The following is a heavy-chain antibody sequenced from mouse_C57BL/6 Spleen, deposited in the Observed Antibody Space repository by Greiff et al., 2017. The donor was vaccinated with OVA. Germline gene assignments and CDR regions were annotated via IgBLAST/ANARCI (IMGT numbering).Heavy chain of an antibody. CDR3: ARWYAYAMDY. V-gene: IGHV1-59*01. CDR1: GYTFTSYW. Sequence: QVQLQQSGAELVRPGPSVKLSCKASGYTFTSYWMHWVKQRPGQGLEWIGVIDPSDSYTNYNQKFKGKATLTVDTSSSTAYMQLSSLTSEDSAVYYCARWYAYAMDYWGQGTSVTVSS. CDR2: IDPSDSYT. D-gene: IGHD2-14*01. J-gene: IGHJ4*01.